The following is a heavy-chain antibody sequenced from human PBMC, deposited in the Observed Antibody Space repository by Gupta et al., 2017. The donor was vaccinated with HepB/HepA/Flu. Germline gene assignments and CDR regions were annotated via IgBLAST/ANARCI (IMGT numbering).Heavy chain of an antibody. CDR1: GFTVSSNY. CDR3: ARGAYCGGDCYYYFDY. V-gene: IGHV3-53*04. J-gene: IGHJ4*02. Sequence: EVQLVESGGGLVQPGGSLRLSCAASGFTVSSNYMSWVRQAPGKGLEWVSVIYSGGSTYYADSVKGRFTISRHNSKNTLYLQMNSLRAEDTAVYYCARGAYCGGDCYYYFDYWGQGTLVTVSS. CDR2: IYSGGST. D-gene: IGHD2-21*02.